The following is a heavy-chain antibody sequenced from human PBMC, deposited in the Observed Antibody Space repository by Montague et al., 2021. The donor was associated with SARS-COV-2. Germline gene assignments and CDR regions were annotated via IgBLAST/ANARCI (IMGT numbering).Heavy chain of an antibody. Sequence: SLRLSCAASGFIFEDYAMHWVRQAPGKGLQWVSGISWNSGSIAYADTVKGRFTISRENAKNSLYLQMSSLRPEDTALYYCAKDGGHSSGYYYEGGFDSWGQGTPVTVSS. CDR2: ISWNSGSI. D-gene: IGHD3-22*01. CDR1: GFIFEDYA. CDR3: AKDGGHSSGYYYEGGFDS. J-gene: IGHJ4*02. V-gene: IGHV3-9*01.